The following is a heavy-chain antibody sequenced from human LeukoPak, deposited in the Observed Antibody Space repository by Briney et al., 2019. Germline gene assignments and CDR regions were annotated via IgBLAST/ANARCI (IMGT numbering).Heavy chain of an antibody. CDR3: ARGNGYNAYYFDY. CDR2: ISYDGSTK. J-gene: IGHJ4*02. D-gene: IGHD5-24*01. Sequence: PGGSLRLSCAASGFIFSSYAMHWVRQAPGKGLEWVVVISYDGSTKYYADSVKGRFTISRGNSKNTLYLQMSSLRGEDTAVYYCARGNGYNAYYFDYWGQGTLVTVSS. CDR1: GFIFSSYA. V-gene: IGHV3-30*04.